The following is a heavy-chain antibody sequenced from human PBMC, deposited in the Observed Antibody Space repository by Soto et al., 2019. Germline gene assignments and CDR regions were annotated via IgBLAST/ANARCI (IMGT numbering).Heavy chain of an antibody. J-gene: IGHJ5*02. Sequence: QVQLVESGGGVVQPGRSLRLSCAASGFTFSSYAMHWVRQAPGKGLEWVAVISYDGNNKYYADSVKGRFTISRDNSKNTLYLQMNSLRAEDTAVYYCARNPYDYSNYGWFDPWGQGTLVTVSS. CDR2: ISYDGNNK. CDR3: ARNPYDYSNYGWFDP. CDR1: GFTFSSYA. V-gene: IGHV3-30-3*01. D-gene: IGHD4-4*01.